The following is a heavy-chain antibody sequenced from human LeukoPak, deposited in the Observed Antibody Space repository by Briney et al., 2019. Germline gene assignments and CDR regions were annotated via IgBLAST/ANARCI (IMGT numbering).Heavy chain of an antibody. J-gene: IGHJ4*02. D-gene: IGHD4-11*01. CDR1: GFTFSSYG. Sequence: GGSLRLSCAASGFTFSSYGMHWVRQAPGKGLEWVAFIRSGGNNKYYADSVKGRFTISRDNPKNTLYVQMSSLRAEDTAVYYCAKDGSNWQFDYWGQGTLVTVSS. CDR3: AKDGSNWQFDY. CDR2: IRSGGNNK. V-gene: IGHV3-30*02.